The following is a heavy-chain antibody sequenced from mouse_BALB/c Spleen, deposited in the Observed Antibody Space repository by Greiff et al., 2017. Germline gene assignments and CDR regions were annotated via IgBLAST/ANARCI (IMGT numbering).Heavy chain of an antibody. Sequence: LQQPGSELVRPGASVKLSCKASGYTFTSYWMHWVKQRPGQGLEWIGNIYPGSGSTNYDEKFKSKATLTVDTSSSTAYMQLSSLTSEDSAVYYCTRRALTGSYAMDYWGQGTSVTVSS. CDR3: TRRALTGSYAMDY. D-gene: IGHD4-1*01. V-gene: IGHV1S22*01. CDR1: GYTFTSYW. J-gene: IGHJ4*01. CDR2: IYPGSGST.